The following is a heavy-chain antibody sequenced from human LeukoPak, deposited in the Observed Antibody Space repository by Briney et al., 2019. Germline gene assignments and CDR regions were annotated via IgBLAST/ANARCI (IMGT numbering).Heavy chain of an antibody. CDR3: ARVSYRRGAFDI. D-gene: IGHD3-16*02. J-gene: IGHJ3*02. V-gene: IGHV1-46*01. Sequence: ASVKVSCKAAGYTFTSYYMHWVRQAPGQGLEWMGIINPSGGSTSYAQKFQGRVTMTRDTSTSTVYMELSSLRSEDTAVYYCARVSYRRGAFDIWGQGTMVTVSS. CDR2: INPSGGST. CDR1: GYTFTSYY.